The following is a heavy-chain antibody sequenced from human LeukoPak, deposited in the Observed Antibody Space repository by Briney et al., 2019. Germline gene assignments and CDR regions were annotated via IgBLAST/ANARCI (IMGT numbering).Heavy chain of an antibody. CDR3: ARDYSGSYRWFDP. CDR2: IYHSGST. CDR1: GYSISSGYY. V-gene: IGHV4-38-2*02. Sequence: SETLSLTCTVSGYSISSGYYWGWIRQPPGKGLEWIGSIYHSGSTYYNPSLKSRVTISVDTSKNQFSLKLSSATAADTAVYYCARDYSGSYRWFDPWGQGTLVTVSS. D-gene: IGHD1-26*01. J-gene: IGHJ5*02.